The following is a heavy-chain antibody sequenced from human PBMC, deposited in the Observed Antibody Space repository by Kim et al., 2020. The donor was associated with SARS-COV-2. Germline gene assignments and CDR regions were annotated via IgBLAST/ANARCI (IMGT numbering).Heavy chain of an antibody. D-gene: IGHD6-19*01. CDR2: INHSGST. J-gene: IGHJ4*02. CDR3: ARVGYSSGDFDY. Sequence: SETLSLTCAVYGGSFSGYYWSWIRQPPGKGLEWIGEINHSGSTNYNPSLKSRVTISVDTSKNQFSLKLSSVTAADTAVYYCARVGYSSGDFDYWGQGTLVTVSS. V-gene: IGHV4-34*01. CDR1: GGSFSGYY.